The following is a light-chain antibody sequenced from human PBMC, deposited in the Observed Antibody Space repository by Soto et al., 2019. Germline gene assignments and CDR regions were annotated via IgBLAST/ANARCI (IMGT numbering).Light chain of an antibody. Sequence: EIVLTQSPGTLSLSPGERATLSCRASQSVSSSYLAWYQQKPGQAPRLLIYGASSRATGIPARFSGSWSETDFTLTISRLEPEDFAVYYCQQYGSSPRTFGQGTKVEIK. V-gene: IGKV3-20*01. J-gene: IGKJ1*01. CDR1: QSVSSSY. CDR3: QQYGSSPRT. CDR2: GAS.